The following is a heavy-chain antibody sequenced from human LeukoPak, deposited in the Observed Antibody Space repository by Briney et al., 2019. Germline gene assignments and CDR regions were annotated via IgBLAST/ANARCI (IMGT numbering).Heavy chain of an antibody. V-gene: IGHV1-69*04. CDR3: ARGSRLGYCSGDSRSSTIDY. D-gene: IGHD2-15*01. J-gene: IGHJ4*02. Sequence: SVKVSCKASGGTFSSFAISWVRQAPGQGLEWMGRIIPILGAANYAQKFQGRVTITADKSTSTAYMELSSLRSEDTAVYYCARGSRLGYCSGDSRSSTIDYWGQGTLVTVSS. CDR2: IIPILGAA. CDR1: GGTFSSFA.